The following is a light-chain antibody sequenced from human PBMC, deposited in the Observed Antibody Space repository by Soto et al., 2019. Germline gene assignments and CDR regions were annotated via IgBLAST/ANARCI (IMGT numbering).Light chain of an antibody. Sequence: DIVMTQSPDSLAVSLGERATINCKSSQSVLYSSNNKNYLAWYQQKPGQPPKLLIYWASTRESCVPDRFSGSGSGTDFTLTISSLQAEDVGVYYCQQYYSTPQTFGQGTKVEIK. V-gene: IGKV4-1*01. CDR2: WAS. CDR1: QSVLYSSNNKNY. J-gene: IGKJ1*01. CDR3: QQYYSTPQT.